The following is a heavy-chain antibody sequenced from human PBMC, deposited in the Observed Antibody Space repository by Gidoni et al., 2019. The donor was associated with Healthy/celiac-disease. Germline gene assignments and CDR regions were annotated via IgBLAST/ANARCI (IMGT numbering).Heavy chain of an antibody. CDR1: GGTFSSYA. J-gene: IGHJ6*02. CDR3: ARGGCSGGSCYSGGYYYYGMDV. V-gene: IGHV1-69*01. Sequence: QVQLVQSGAAVTKPGSSVKVSCKASGGTFSSYAISWVRQAPGQGLEWMGGIIPIFGTANYAQKFQGRVTITADESTSTAYMELSSLRSEDTAVYYCARGGCSGGSCYSGGYYYYGMDVWGQGTTVTVSS. D-gene: IGHD2-15*01. CDR2: IIPIFGTA.